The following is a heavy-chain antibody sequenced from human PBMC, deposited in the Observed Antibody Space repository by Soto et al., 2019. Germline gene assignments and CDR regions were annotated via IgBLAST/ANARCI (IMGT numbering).Heavy chain of an antibody. Sequence: GASVKVSCKASGGTFSNYAISWVRQAPGQGLEWMGGIIPIFGTANYAQKFQGRVTITADESTSTAYMELSSLRSEDTAVYYCAKDLGKKHYYFFSGGQETLVTVPS. CDR3: AKDLGKKHYYFFS. CDR1: GGTFSNYA. CDR2: IIPIFGTA. D-gene: IGHD3-3*01. J-gene: IGHJ4*02. V-gene: IGHV1-69*13.